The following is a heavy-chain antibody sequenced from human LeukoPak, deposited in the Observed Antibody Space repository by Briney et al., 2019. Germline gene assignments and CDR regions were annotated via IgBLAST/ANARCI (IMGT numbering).Heavy chain of an antibody. J-gene: IGHJ4*02. CDR1: AFTLRSYT. V-gene: IGHV3-48*01. D-gene: IGHD6-13*01. CDR3: ARRGASSSGLDY. CDR2: ISSSTK. Sequence: GGSLRLSCAASAFTLRSYTMNWVRQAPGKGLEWVSYISSSTKYYADSVKGRFTISRDNAKNSLYMQMNSLRAEDTAVYYCARRGASSSGLDYWGQGTLVTVSS.